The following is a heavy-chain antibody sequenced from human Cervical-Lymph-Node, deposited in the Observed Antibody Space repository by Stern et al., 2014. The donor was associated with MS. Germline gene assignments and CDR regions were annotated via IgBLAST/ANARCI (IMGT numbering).Heavy chain of an antibody. CDR1: GFTFSSYG. V-gene: IGHV3-33*01. Sequence: VQLVESGGGVVKPGRSLRLSCAASGFTFSSYGMHWVRPAPGKGLEWVAGIRYEERNQGYADLVKGRFSNSRDNYKNTLYLQMNSLRADDTAVYYCARGPSNYAFDNYYYGMDVWGQGTTVTVSS. CDR3: ARGPSNYAFDNYYYGMDV. D-gene: IGHD4-11*01. J-gene: IGHJ6*02. CDR2: IRYEERNQ.